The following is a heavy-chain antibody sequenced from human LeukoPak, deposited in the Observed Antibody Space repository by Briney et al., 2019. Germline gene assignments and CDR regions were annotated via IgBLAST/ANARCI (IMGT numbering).Heavy chain of an antibody. V-gene: IGHV3-53*01. CDR3: TRLLPSSHHFFDS. D-gene: IGHD6-6*01. J-gene: IGHJ4*02. CDR1: GFTVSNDY. CDR2: IYGGGST. Sequence: GESLRLSCAVSGFTVSNDYMSWVRQAPGKGLEWVSVIYGGGSTYYADSVRGRFTISRDNSENTLHLQMDSLRAEDTAVYYCTRLLPSSHHFFDSWGQGTLVTVVS.